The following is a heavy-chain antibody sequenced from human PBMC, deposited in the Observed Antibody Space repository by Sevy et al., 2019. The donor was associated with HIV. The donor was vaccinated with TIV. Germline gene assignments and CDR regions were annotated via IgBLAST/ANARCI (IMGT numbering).Heavy chain of an antibody. J-gene: IGHJ6*02. D-gene: IGHD2-8*02. CDR2: IKSKSDGGTT. CDR3: STDPIIVLLVTDGMDV. Sequence: GGSLRLSCAASGFTFYYAWMSWVRQAPGRGLEWVGRIKSKSDGGTTDYAAPVKGRFTISRDDSKNRLYLEMNSLKTEDTAVYYCSTDPIIVLLVTDGMDVLGQGTTVTVSS. V-gene: IGHV3-15*01. CDR1: GFTFYYAW.